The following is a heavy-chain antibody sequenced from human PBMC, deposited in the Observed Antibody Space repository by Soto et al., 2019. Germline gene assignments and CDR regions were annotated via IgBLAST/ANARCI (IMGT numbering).Heavy chain of an antibody. J-gene: IGHJ6*02. CDR3: ASTRKGNSEYDYYFYGMDV. Sequence: ASVKVSCKASGYTFPNYAVHWLRQAPGQSLEWMGWINGGNGNTKYSQKFQGRVTITRDTSATTAYMELSSLKSEDTAVYYCASTRKGNSEYDYYFYGMDVWGQGTTVTVS. CDR1: GYTFPNYA. CDR2: INGGNGNT. V-gene: IGHV1-3*01. D-gene: IGHD5-12*01.